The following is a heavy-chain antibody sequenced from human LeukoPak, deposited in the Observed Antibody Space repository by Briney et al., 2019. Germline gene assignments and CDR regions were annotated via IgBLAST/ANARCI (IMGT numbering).Heavy chain of an antibody. CDR2: IWYDGSNK. CDR1: GFTFSSYG. D-gene: IGHD2-2*01. J-gene: IGHJ4*02. V-gene: IGHV3-33*01. Sequence: GGSLRLSCAASGFTFSSYGMHWVRQAPGKGLEWVAVIWYDGSNKYYADSVKGRFTISRDNSKNTLYLQMNSLRAEDTAVYYCARDPSWEYYFDYWGQGTLVTVSS. CDR3: ARDPSWEYYFDY.